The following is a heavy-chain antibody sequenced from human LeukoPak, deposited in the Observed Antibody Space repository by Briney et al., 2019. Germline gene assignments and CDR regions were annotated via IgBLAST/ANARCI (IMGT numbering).Heavy chain of an antibody. J-gene: IGHJ4*02. V-gene: IGHV1-18*01. Sequence: ASVKVSCKASGYTFTSYGISWVRQAPGQGLEWMGWISAYNGNTNYAQKLQGRGTMTTDTSTSTAYMELRSLRSDDTAVYYCATSEVLLWFGESVYFDYWGQGTLVTVSS. CDR1: GYTFTSYG. D-gene: IGHD3-10*01. CDR2: ISAYNGNT. CDR3: ATSEVLLWFGESVYFDY.